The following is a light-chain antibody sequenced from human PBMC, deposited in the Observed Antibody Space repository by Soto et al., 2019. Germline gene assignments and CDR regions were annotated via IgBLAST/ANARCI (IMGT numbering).Light chain of an antibody. CDR3: GADHGSGSNFAYV. V-gene: IGLV9-49*01. J-gene: IGLJ1*01. CDR1: SGYSNYK. CDR2: VGTGGIVG. Sequence: QTVVTQPPSASASLGASVTLTCTLSSGYSNYKVDWYQQRPGKGPRFVMRVGTGGIVGSKGDGIPDRFSVLGSGLNRYLTIKNIQEEDESDYHCGADHGSGSNFAYVFGTGTKRTVL.